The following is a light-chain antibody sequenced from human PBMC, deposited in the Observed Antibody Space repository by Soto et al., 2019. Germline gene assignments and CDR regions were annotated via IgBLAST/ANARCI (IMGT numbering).Light chain of an antibody. V-gene: IGKV1-27*01. CDR1: QGISNN. CDR3: QKYNSAPWT. J-gene: IGKJ1*01. Sequence: DIQMTQSPSSLSASVGDRVTITCRASQGISNNLAWFQQKPGKVPKLLIYLATTLQSGVPSRFSGSVSGTDFTLTISSLQPEDVATYYCQKYNSAPWTFGQGTRVEI. CDR2: LAT.